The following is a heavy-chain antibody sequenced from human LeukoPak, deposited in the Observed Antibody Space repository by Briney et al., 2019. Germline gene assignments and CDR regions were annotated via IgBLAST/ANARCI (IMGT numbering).Heavy chain of an antibody. J-gene: IGHJ3*02. Sequence: SQTLSLTCTVSGGSIRSGAYFWSWIRQRPGKGLEWIGYIHYSGSAYYNPSLQSRITVSVDTTQNQFSLKLSSVTAADTAVYYCARERDSNYYDSRGYSDAFDIWGQGTMVTVSS. D-gene: IGHD3-22*01. CDR1: GGSIRSGAYF. V-gene: IGHV4-31*03. CDR3: ARERDSNYYDSRGYSDAFDI. CDR2: IHYSGSA.